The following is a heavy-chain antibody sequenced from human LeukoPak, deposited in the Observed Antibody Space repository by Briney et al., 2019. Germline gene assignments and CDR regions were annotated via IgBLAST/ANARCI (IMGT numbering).Heavy chain of an antibody. CDR1: GGSISSGGYY. D-gene: IGHD1-26*01. Sequence: SETLSLTCTVSGGSISSGGYYWSWIRQHPGKGLEWIGYIYYSGSTNYNPSLKSRVTISVDTSKNQFSLKLSSVTAADTAVYYCARGTRPRVGATGSFDYWGRGTLVTVSS. CDR3: ARGTRPRVGATGSFDY. V-gene: IGHV4-31*03. J-gene: IGHJ4*02. CDR2: IYYSGST.